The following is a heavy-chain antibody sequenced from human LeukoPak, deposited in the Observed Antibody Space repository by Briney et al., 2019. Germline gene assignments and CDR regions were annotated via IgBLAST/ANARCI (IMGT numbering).Heavy chain of an antibody. CDR2: IIPSGGST. D-gene: IGHD3-3*01. J-gene: IGHJ3*02. V-gene: IGHV1-46*01. Sequence: ASVKVSCKASGYTFTSYYMHWVRQAPGQGLEWMGIIIPSGGSTSYAQKFQGRVTMTRDTSTSTVYMELSSLRSEDTAVYYCARVPDLTIFGVVITGNAFDIWGQGTMVTVSS. CDR3: ARVPDLTIFGVVITGNAFDI. CDR1: GYTFTSYY.